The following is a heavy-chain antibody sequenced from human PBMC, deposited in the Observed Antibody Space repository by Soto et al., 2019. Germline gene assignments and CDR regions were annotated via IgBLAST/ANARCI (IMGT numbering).Heavy chain of an antibody. CDR3: ARDQGREILASAFDF. D-gene: IGHD5-12*01. CDR2: IQRDGSAS. V-gene: IGHV3-7*01. Sequence: EVQLVESGGGLVQPGESLRLSCAASGFSFTSHWMSWVRQAPGKGLEWVATIQRDGSASYYLGSVKGRFTISRENANDSLFLEMTSLRAEDTAVYYCARDQGREILASAFDFWGQGTKVTVSS. J-gene: IGHJ3*01. CDR1: GFSFTSHW.